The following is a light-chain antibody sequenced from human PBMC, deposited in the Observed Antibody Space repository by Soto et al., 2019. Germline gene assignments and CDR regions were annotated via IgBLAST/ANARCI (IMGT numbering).Light chain of an antibody. J-gene: IGKJ4*01. CDR1: ETLSRY. Sequence: EIILTQSPATLSLSPGERATLSCRASETLSRYLAWYQQRPGQAPRLPIYDASNRATGIPVRFSGSGSGTDFTLTISSLEPEDFAVYYCQQRSIWPLTFGGGTKVEIK. CDR3: QQRSIWPLT. V-gene: IGKV3-11*01. CDR2: DAS.